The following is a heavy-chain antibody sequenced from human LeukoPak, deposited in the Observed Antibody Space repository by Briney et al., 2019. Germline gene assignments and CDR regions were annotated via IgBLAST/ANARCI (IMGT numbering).Heavy chain of an antibody. D-gene: IGHD2-15*01. CDR3: AISPLYCSGGSCYESSDAFDI. Sequence: PSETLSLTCAVSGYSISSGYYWGWIRQPPGKGLEWIGSIYHSGSTYYNPSLKSRVTISVDTPKNQFSLKLSSVTAADTAVYYCAISPLYCSGGSCYESSDAFDIWGQGTMVTVSS. V-gene: IGHV4-38-2*01. CDR1: GYSISSGYY. J-gene: IGHJ3*02. CDR2: IYHSGST.